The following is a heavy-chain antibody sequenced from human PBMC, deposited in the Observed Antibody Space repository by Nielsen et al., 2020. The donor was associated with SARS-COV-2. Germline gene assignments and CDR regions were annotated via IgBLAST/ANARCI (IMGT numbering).Heavy chain of an antibody. V-gene: IGHV4-59*12. J-gene: IGHJ4*02. CDR1: GGSISSYY. CDR2: IYYSGIT. Sequence: SETLSLTCTVSGGSISSYYWSWIRQPPGKGLEWIGYIYYSGITNYNPSLKSRVIISVDRSKNQFSLKMRSVTAADTAVYYCASAGVYWGQGTLVTVSS. D-gene: IGHD2-8*01. CDR3: ASAGVY.